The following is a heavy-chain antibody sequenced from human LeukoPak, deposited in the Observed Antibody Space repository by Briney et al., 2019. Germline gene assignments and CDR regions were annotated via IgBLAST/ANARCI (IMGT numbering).Heavy chain of an antibody. CDR3: ARDLQRWDH. Sequence: PGGSLRLSCAASGFTFSNYWMSWVRQAPGKGLEWVANIKQDGSEKYYVDSVKDRFTISRDNAKNSLYLQMNSLRAEDTAVYYCARDLQRWDHWGQGTLVTVSS. J-gene: IGHJ4*02. V-gene: IGHV3-7*01. CDR2: IKQDGSEK. CDR1: GFTFSNYW. D-gene: IGHD6-25*01.